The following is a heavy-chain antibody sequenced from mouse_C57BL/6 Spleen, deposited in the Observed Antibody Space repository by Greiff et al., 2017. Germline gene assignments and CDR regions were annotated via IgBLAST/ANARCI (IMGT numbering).Heavy chain of an antibody. CDR1: GFTFTDYY. CDR2: ISNKANGYTT. V-gene: IGHV7-3*01. D-gene: IGHD3-2*02. J-gene: IGHJ2*01. Sequence: EVKLMESGGGLVQPGGSLSLSCAASGFTFTDYYMSWVRQPPGKALEWLGFISNKANGYTTEYSASVKGRFTISRDNSQSIIYLQMYALRAEDSATYYCAIYSASSGFDYWGQGTTLTVSS. CDR3: AIYSASSGFDY.